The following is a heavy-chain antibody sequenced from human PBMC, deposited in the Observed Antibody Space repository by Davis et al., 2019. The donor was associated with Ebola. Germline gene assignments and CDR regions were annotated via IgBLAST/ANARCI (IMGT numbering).Heavy chain of an antibody. J-gene: IGHJ5*02. CDR3: ARSYRRYNWNYYWFDP. CDR1: GGSVSSGSYY. CDR2: IYYSGST. D-gene: IGHD1-7*01. V-gene: IGHV4-61*01. Sequence: SETLSLTCTVSGGSVSSGSYYWSWIRQPPGKGLEWIGYIYYSGSTNYNPSLKSRVTISVDTSKNQFSLKLSSVTAADTAVYYCARSYRRYNWNYYWFDPWGQGTLVTGSS.